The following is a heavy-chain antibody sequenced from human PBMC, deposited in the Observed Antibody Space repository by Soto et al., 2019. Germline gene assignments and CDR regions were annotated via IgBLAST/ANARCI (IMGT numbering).Heavy chain of an antibody. CDR1: GYTFTSYG. CDR3: ARDPRDYRMDYFDY. CDR2: ISAYNGNT. V-gene: IGHV1-18*04. Sequence: ASVKVSCKASGYTFTSYGISWVRQAPGQGFEWMGWISAYNGNTNYAQKLQGRVTMTTDTSTSTAYMELRSLRSDDTAVYYCARDPRDYRMDYFDYWGQGTLVTVSS. J-gene: IGHJ4*02. D-gene: IGHD4-4*01.